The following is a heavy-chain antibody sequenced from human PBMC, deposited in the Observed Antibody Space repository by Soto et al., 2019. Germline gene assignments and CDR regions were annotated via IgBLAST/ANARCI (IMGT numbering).Heavy chain of an antibody. CDR1: GGSLSDYF. V-gene: IGHV4-34*01. CDR3: VRQPNRPMAGDD. D-gene: IGHD6-19*01. Sequence: SETLSLTCVVSGGSLSDYFWSWIRLPPGKGLEWLGRIYHSGTTHYNPSLKSRVSLSVDTSNMQFSLNLASVTAADTAVYFCVRQPNRPMAGDDWGQGALVTVSS. J-gene: IGHJ4*02. CDR2: IYHSGTT.